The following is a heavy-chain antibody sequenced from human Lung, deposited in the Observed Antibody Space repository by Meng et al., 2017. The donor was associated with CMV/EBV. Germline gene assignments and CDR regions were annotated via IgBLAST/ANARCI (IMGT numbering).Heavy chain of an antibody. D-gene: IGHD3-10*01. J-gene: IGHJ4*02. CDR1: GYTFTSYG. Sequence: SVKVSCXASGYTFTSYGISWVRQAPGQGLEWMGWISAYNGNTNYAQKFQGRVIMTTDTFTSTAYMELRSLRSDDTAVYYCARDWELVTHGGDYWGQGTLATVSS. V-gene: IGHV1-18*01. CDR2: ISAYNGNT. CDR3: ARDWELVTHGGDY.